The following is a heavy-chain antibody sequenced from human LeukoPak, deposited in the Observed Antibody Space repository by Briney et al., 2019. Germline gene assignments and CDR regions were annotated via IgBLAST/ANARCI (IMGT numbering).Heavy chain of an antibody. J-gene: IGHJ4*02. CDR1: GGTFSSYA. D-gene: IGHD3-10*01. CDR3: ATETPMVRGEYDY. Sequence: SVKVSCKASGGTFSSYAISWVRQAPGQGLEWMGGIIPIFGTANYAQKFQGRVTITADESTSTAYMELSSLRSEDTAVYYCATETPMVRGEYDYWGQGTLVTVSS. CDR2: IIPIFGTA. V-gene: IGHV1-69*13.